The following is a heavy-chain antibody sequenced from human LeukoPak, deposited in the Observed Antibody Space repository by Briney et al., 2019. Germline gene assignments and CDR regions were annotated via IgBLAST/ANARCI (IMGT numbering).Heavy chain of an antibody. CDR1: GGSFSGYY. CDR3: ARRRKAKAVWFDP. D-gene: IGHD1-26*01. Sequence: SETLSLTGAVYGGSFSGYYWSWIRQPPGKGLEWIGEINHSGSTNYNPSLKSRVTISVDTSKNQFSLKLSSVTAADTAVYYCARRRKAKAVWFDPWGQGTLVTVSS. J-gene: IGHJ5*02. CDR2: INHSGST. V-gene: IGHV4-34*01.